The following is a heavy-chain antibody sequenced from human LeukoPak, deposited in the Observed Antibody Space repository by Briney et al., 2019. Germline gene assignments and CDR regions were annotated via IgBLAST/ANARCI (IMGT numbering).Heavy chain of an antibody. CDR2: ISSSGNTI. CDR3: ARGGWYYFEY. Sequence: GGSLRLSCAASGFTFSSYEMNWVRQAPGKGLEWVSYISSSGNTIYYADSVKGRFAISRENAKNSLYLQMSSLRAEDTAVYYCARGGWYYFEYWGQGVLVTVSS. J-gene: IGHJ4*02. CDR1: GFTFSSYE. V-gene: IGHV3-48*03.